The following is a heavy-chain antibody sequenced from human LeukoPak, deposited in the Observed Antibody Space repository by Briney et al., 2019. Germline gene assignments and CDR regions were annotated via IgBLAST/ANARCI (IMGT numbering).Heavy chain of an antibody. CDR2: INPNSGGT. CDR1: GYTFTGYY. V-gene: IGHV1-2*02. CDR3: ARGTSGRGQLVDY. Sequence: ASVKVSCKASGYTFTGYYMHWVRQAPGQGLEWMGWINPNSGGTNYAQKFQDRVTMTRDTSISTAYMELSRLRSDDTAVYYCARGTSGRGQLVDYWGQGTLVTVSS. D-gene: IGHD3-16*01. J-gene: IGHJ4*02.